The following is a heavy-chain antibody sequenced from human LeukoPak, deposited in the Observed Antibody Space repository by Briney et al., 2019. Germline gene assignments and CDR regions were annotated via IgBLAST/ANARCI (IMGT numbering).Heavy chain of an antibody. CDR3: ARVTRIVVVVPAANEPSYYYYYVDV. CDR2: ISYDGSNK. Sequence: PGRSLRLSCTASGFTFSSYAMHWVRQAPGKGLEWVAIISYDGSNKYYADSVKGRFTISRDNSKNTLCLQMNSLRAEDTAVYYCARVTRIVVVVPAANEPSYYYYYVDVWGKGTTVTVSS. J-gene: IGHJ6*03. V-gene: IGHV3-30-3*01. D-gene: IGHD2-2*01. CDR1: GFTFSSYA.